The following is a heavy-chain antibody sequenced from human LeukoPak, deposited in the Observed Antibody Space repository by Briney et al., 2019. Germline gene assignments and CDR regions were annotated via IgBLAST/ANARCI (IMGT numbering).Heavy chain of an antibody. V-gene: IGHV4-39*07. D-gene: IGHD4-11*01. CDR2: IYYSGST. Sequence: PSETLSLTCTVSGGSISSSSYYWGWIRQPPGKGLEWIGSIYYSGSTYYNPSLESRVTISVDTSKNQFSLKLSSVTAADTAVYYCARARFSNYVVNWGQGTLVTVSS. CDR3: ARARFSNYVVN. CDR1: GGSISSSSYY. J-gene: IGHJ4*02.